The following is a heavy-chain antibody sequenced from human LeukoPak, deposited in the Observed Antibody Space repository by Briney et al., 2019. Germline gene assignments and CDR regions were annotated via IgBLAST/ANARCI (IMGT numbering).Heavy chain of an antibody. CDR3: AKDDCSGGSCYPDY. CDR2: ISGSGGST. CDR1: GFTSSSYA. Sequence: GGSLRLSCAASGFTSSSYAMSWVRQAPGKGLEWVSAISGSGGSTYYADSVKGRFTISRDNSKNTLYLQMNSLRAEDTAVYYCAKDDCSGGSCYPDYWGQGTLVTVSS. J-gene: IGHJ4*02. V-gene: IGHV3-23*01. D-gene: IGHD2-15*01.